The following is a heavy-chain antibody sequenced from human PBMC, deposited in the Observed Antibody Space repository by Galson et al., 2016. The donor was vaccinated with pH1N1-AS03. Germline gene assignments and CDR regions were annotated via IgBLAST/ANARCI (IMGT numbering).Heavy chain of an antibody. CDR3: ARDGVGNYRVAFDI. CDR2: IKEDGSDK. V-gene: IGHV3-7*03. D-gene: IGHD1-7*01. J-gene: IGHJ3*02. Sequence: SLRLSCAASAFTFSNSWMSWVRQAPGKGLECVAIIKEDGSDKYYLDSVKGRFTISRDNAKNSLYLQMNSLRAEDTAVYYCARDGVGNYRVAFDIWGRGTMVTFSS. CDR1: AFTFSNSW.